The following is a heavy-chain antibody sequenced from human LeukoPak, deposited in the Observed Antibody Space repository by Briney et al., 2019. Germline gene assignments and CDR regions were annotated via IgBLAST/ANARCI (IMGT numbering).Heavy chain of an antibody. CDR3: AKDRSYGSGY. D-gene: IGHD5-18*01. Sequence: GGSLRLPCAASGFSFSSYAMSWVRQAPGKGLEWVSAISGSGGSTYYADSVKGRFTISRDNSKNTLYLQMNSLRAEDTAVYYCAKDRSYGSGYWGQGTLVTVSS. J-gene: IGHJ4*02. CDR2: ISGSGGST. V-gene: IGHV3-23*01. CDR1: GFSFSSYA.